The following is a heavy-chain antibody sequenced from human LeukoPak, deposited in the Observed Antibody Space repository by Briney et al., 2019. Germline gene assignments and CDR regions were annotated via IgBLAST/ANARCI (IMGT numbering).Heavy chain of an antibody. D-gene: IGHD1-26*01. J-gene: IGHJ4*02. Sequence: ASVKVSCKASGYTFTGYYMHWVRQAPGQGLEWRGWINPNSGGTNYAQKFQGRVTMTRDTSISTAYMELSRLRSDDTAVYYCARALVGATPFDYWGQGTLVTVSS. CDR2: INPNSGGT. CDR3: ARALVGATPFDY. V-gene: IGHV1-2*02. CDR1: GYTFTGYY.